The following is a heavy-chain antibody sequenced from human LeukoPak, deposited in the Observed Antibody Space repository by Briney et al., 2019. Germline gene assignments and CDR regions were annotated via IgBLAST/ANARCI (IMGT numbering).Heavy chain of an antibody. V-gene: IGHV4-59*08. Sequence: SETLSLTCTVSGGSISSYYWSWIRQPPGKGLEWIGYIYYSGSTNYNPSLKSRVTISVDTSRNQFSLKLSSVTAADTAVYYCARRHVRGGGLDYWGQGTPVTVSS. J-gene: IGHJ4*02. D-gene: IGHD3-10*02. CDR2: IYYSGST. CDR3: ARRHVRGGGLDY. CDR1: GGSISSYY.